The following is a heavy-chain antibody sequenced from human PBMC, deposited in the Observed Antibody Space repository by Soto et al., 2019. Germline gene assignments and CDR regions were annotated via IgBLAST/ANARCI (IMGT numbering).Heavy chain of an antibody. CDR3: ARVGMIFGVVIKHDAFDI. Sequence: GASVKVSCKASGGTFSSYTISWVRQAPGQGLEWMGRIVPILGIANYAQKFQGRVTITADKSTSTAYMELSSLRSEDTAVYYCARVGMIFGVVIKHDAFDIWGQGSMVTVSS. CDR2: IVPILGIA. J-gene: IGHJ3*02. CDR1: GGTFSSYT. V-gene: IGHV1-69*02. D-gene: IGHD3-3*01.